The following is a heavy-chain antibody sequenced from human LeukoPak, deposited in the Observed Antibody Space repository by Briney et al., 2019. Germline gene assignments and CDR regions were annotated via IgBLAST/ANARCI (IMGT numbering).Heavy chain of an antibody. CDR1: GFAFSTYA. CDR3: ARDTPMGTDP. CDR2: ISANGGST. Sequence: GGSLRLSCAASGFAFSTYALHWVRQAPGKGLEYVSTISANGGSTSYSNSVKGRFTISRDNSKSTLYLQMGSLRAEDMAVYYCARDTPMGTDPWGQGTLVTVSS. V-gene: IGHV3-64*01. J-gene: IGHJ5*02. D-gene: IGHD5-18*01.